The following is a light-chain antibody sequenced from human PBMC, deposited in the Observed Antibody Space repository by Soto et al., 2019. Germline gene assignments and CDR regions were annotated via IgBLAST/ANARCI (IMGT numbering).Light chain of an antibody. CDR1: SSNIGAGFD. CDR3: QSYDNRLRAFVV. J-gene: IGLJ2*01. CDR2: VNT. V-gene: IGLV1-40*01. Sequence: QAVVTQPPSVSGAPGQTVTISCTGSSSNIGAGFDVHWYQQLPGAAPKLLIYVNTNRPSGVPDRFSGSKSGTSASLAITGLQAEDEADYYCQSYDNRLRAFVVFGGGTKLTVL.